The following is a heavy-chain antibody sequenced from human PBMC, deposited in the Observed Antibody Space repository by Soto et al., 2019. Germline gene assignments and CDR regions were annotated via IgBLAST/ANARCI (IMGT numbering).Heavy chain of an antibody. CDR3: ATLTRGPYAMDV. CDR2: IYNDGST. J-gene: IGHJ6*02. Sequence: QVQLQESGPGLVKPSQTLSLTCTVSGDSIRSGDYYWGWIRQPPGRGLEWIGYIYNDGSTYYNPSLKSRSTISADTSNNQFSLKLTSVTAADTAVYYCATLTRGPYAMDVWGQGTTVTVSS. D-gene: IGHD1-26*01. V-gene: IGHV4-30-4*01. CDR1: GDSIRSGDYY.